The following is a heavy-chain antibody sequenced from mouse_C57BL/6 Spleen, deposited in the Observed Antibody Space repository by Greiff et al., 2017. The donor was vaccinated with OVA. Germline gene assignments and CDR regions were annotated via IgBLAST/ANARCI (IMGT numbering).Heavy chain of an antibody. CDR2: INPSTGGT. Sequence: EVKVVESGPELVKPGASVKISCKASGYSFTGYYMNWVKQSPEKSLEWIGEINPSTGGTTYNQKFKAKATLTVDKSSSTAYMQLKSLTSEDSAVYYCARDHYYGSSWFAYWGQGTLVTVSA. V-gene: IGHV1-42*01. J-gene: IGHJ3*01. CDR3: ARDHYYGSSWFAY. CDR1: GYSFTGYY. D-gene: IGHD1-1*01.